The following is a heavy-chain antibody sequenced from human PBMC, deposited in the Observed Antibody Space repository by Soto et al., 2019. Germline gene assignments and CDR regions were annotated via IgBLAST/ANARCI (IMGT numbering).Heavy chain of an antibody. CDR3: AKPRFLEWLLQNNAFDI. Sequence: GGSLRLSCAASGFTFSSYAMSWFRQAPGKGLEWVSAISGSGGSTYYADSVKGRFTISRDNSKNTLYLQMNSLRAEGTAVYYCAKPRFLEWLLQNNAFDIWGQGTRVTVSS. CDR2: ISGSGGST. CDR1: GFTFSSYA. D-gene: IGHD3-3*01. J-gene: IGHJ3*02. V-gene: IGHV3-23*01.